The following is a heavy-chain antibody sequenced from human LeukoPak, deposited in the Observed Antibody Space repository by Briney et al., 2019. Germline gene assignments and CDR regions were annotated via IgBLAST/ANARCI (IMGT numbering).Heavy chain of an antibody. V-gene: IGHV3-23*01. CDR1: GFTFSSYA. D-gene: IGHD5-18*01. Sequence: PGGSLRLSCAASGFTFSSYAMSWVRQAPGKGLEWVAAISGSGGSTYYADSVKGRFTISRDNFKNTLFPQMNSLRAEDTAVYYCAKTIVDTAMLMYFDYWGQGTLVTVSS. CDR2: ISGSGGST. CDR3: AKTIVDTAMLMYFDY. J-gene: IGHJ4*02.